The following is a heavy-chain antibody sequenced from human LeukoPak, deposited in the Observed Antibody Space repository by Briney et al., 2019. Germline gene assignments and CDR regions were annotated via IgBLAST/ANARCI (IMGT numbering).Heavy chain of an antibody. J-gene: IGHJ4*02. CDR2: IYHSGST. D-gene: IGHD2-15*01. V-gene: IGHV4-38-2*01. CDR1: GYSISSGYY. CDR3: ASRREYCSGGSCYLTERLFYY. Sequence: PSETLSLTCAVSGYSISSGYYCGWIRQPPGEGLEWIGSIYHSGSTYYNPSLKSRVTISLDTSKNQFSLKLSSVTAADTAMYYCASRREYCSGGSCYLTERLFYYWGQGTLVTVSS.